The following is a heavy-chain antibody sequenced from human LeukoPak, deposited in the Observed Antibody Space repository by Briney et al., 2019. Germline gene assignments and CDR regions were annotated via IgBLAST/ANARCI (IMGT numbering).Heavy chain of an antibody. V-gene: IGHV3-9*01. J-gene: IGHJ4*02. D-gene: IGHD5-18*01. CDR3: ARALSYEYPDDY. Sequence: PGRSLRLSCAASGFTFDDYAMHWVRQVPGKGLEWVSGISWNSGSIGYADSVKGRITISRDNAKTSLYLQMSSLRAEDTAVYYCARALSYEYPDDYWGQGTLVTVSS. CDR1: GFTFDDYA. CDR2: ISWNSGSI.